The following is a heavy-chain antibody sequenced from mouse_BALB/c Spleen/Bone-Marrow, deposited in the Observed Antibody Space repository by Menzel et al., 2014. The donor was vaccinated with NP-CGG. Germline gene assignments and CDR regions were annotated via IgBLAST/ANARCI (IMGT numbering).Heavy chain of an antibody. Sequence: EVKVVESGPELVKPGASVKMSCKASGYTFTSYVMHWVKQKPGQGLEWIGNINPYNDGTKYNEKFKGKATLTSDKFSSTAYMELGSLTSEDSAVYYCARSLYGFDWHFDVWGAGTTVTVSS. CDR2: INPYNDGT. CDR3: ARSLYGFDWHFDV. CDR1: GYTFTSYV. D-gene: IGHD2-2*01. V-gene: IGHV1-14*01. J-gene: IGHJ1*01.